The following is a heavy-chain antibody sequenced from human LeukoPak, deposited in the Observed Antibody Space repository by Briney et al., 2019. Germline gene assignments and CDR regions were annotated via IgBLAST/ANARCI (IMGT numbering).Heavy chain of an antibody. V-gene: IGHV4-34*01. CDR3: ARTGYYYDSSGYSYFDY. D-gene: IGHD3-22*01. Sequence: SETLSLTCAVYGGSFSGYYWSWIRQPPGKGLEWIGEINHSGSTNYNPSLKSRVTISVDTSKNQFSLNLSSVTAADTAVYYCARTGYYYDSSGYSYFDYWGQGTLVTVSS. J-gene: IGHJ4*02. CDR1: GGSFSGYY. CDR2: INHSGST.